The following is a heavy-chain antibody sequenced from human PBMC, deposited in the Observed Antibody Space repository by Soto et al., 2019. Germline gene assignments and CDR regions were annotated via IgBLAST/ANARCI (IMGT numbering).Heavy chain of an antibody. CDR3: ARDRGSSSRLNYYYYYGMDV. CDR2: IYTSGST. Sequence: LETLSLTCTVSGGSISSYYWSWIRQPAGKGLEWIGRIYTSGSTNYNPSLKSRVTMSVDTSKNQFSLKLSSVTAADTAVYYCARDRGSSSRLNYYYYYGMDVWGQGTTVTVSS. D-gene: IGHD6-6*01. CDR1: GGSISSYY. J-gene: IGHJ6*02. V-gene: IGHV4-4*07.